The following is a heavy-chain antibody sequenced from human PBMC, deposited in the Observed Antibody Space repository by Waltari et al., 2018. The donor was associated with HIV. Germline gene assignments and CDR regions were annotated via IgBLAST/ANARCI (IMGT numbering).Heavy chain of an antibody. J-gene: IGHJ5*02. V-gene: IGHV3-9*01. CDR1: GFRFDAYA. Sequence: EVQLVESGGDLVQPGGSLSLSCAASGFRFDAYAMHWVRQAPGKGLEWVSGISWRSGNIAYADSVRGRFTISRDNAKNSLYLRMNSLRPDDTGFYYCARGPMYKWFDPWGQGTLVTVSS. D-gene: IGHD3-10*02. CDR3: ARGPMYKWFDP. CDR2: ISWRSGNI.